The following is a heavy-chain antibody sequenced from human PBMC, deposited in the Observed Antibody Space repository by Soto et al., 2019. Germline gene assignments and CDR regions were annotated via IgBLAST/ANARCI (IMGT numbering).Heavy chain of an antibody. CDR2: INPNSGVT. CDR1: GYTFTGYY. V-gene: IGHV1-2*02. CDR3: ARGKYYYDKSGYVD. J-gene: IGHJ4*02. D-gene: IGHD3-22*01. Sequence: ASVQVSCKASGYTFTGYYMHWVRQAPGQGLEWMGWINPNSGVTKSAQEFQGRVTMTSDTSISTAYMELRRLRSDDTAVYYCARGKYYYDKSGYVDWGQGTLVTVSS.